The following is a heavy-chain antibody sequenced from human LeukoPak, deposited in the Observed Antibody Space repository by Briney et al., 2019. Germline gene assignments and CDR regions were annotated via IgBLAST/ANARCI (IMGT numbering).Heavy chain of an antibody. J-gene: IGHJ3*02. CDR2: FDPEDGDT. V-gene: IGHV1-24*01. CDR1: GYTLTDLS. Sequence: ASVKVSCKFSGYTLTDLSMPRVRQGPGKGLEWMGGFDPEDGDTIYAQKFQGRVTMTDDTSTDTAYMELSSLRSDDRAVYYCATGPSTTTGAFDIGGQGTMVTVSS. CDR3: ATGPSTTTGAFDI. D-gene: IGHD1-1*01.